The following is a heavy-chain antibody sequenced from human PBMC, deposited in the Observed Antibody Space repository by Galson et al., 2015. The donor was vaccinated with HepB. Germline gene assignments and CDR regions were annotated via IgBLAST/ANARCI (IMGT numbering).Heavy chain of an antibody. V-gene: IGHV1-69*04. CDR1: GGTFSSYA. J-gene: IGHJ6*02. CDR3: ARGLGYCSSPSCSAARHYYYSGMDV. Sequence: SVKVSCKASGGTFSSYAISWVRQAPGQGLEWMGRIIPILGIANYAQKFQGRVTITADKSTSTAYMEPSSLRSEDTAVYYCARGLGYCSSPSCSAARHYYYSGMDVWGQGTTVTVSS. D-gene: IGHD2-2*01. CDR2: IIPILGIA.